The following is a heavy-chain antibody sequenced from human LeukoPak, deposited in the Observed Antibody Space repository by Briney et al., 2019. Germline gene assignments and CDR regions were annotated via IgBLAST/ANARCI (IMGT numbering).Heavy chain of an antibody. CDR1: GGSFSGYY. Sequence: SETLSLTCAVYGGSFSGYYWSWIRQPPGKGLEWIGEINHSGSTNYNPSHKSRVTISVDTSKNQFSLKLSSVTAADTAVYYCARVPEMTTGEDYWGQGTLVTVSS. D-gene: IGHD4-17*01. CDR2: INHSGST. CDR3: ARVPEMTTGEDY. V-gene: IGHV4-34*01. J-gene: IGHJ4*02.